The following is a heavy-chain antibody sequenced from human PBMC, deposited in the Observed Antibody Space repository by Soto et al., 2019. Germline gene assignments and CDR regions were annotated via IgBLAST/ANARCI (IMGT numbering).Heavy chain of an antibody. J-gene: IGHJ5*02. CDR1: CGTFSIYS. CDR3: ARGRVDGNRDWFDP. V-gene: IGHV1-69*13. D-gene: IGHD6-19*01. Sequence: ASVNVSFKGCCGTFSIYSIILVLQSPGQGLEWMGWIIPIFGTANYAQKFHGRVTITADESTSTAYMELSSLRSEDTAVYYCARGRVDGNRDWFDPRCQGTLVTVSS. CDR2: IIPIFGTA.